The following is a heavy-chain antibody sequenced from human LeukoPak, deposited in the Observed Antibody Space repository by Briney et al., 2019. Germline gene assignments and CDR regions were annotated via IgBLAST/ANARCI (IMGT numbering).Heavy chain of an antibody. CDR1: GFTFSSYV. V-gene: IGHV3-23*01. CDR3: ARISSYSSGWYGVAFDY. J-gene: IGHJ4*02. Sequence: GGSLRLSCAASGFTFSSYVMSWVRQAPGKGLEWVSVISGSGGSTHYADSVKGRFTISRDNAKNTLYLQMNSLRAEDTAVYYCARISSYSSGWYGVAFDYWGQGTLVTVSS. CDR2: ISGSGGST. D-gene: IGHD6-19*01.